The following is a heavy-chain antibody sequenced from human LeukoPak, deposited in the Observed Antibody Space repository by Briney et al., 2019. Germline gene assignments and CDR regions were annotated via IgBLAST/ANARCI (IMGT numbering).Heavy chain of an antibody. J-gene: IGHJ4*02. CDR1: GFTFSSYS. D-gene: IGHD3-22*01. Sequence: PGGSLRLSCAASGFTFSSYSMNWVRQAPGKGLEWVSSISSSSSYIYYADSVKGRFTISRDNAKNSLYLQMNSLRAEDTAVYYCARDRDSSGYSKLDYWGQGTLVTVSS. CDR2: ISSSSSYI. V-gene: IGHV3-21*01. CDR3: ARDRDSSGYSKLDY.